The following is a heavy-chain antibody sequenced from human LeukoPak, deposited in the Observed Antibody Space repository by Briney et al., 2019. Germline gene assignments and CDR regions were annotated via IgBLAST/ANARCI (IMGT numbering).Heavy chain of an antibody. D-gene: IGHD3-22*01. CDR1: GGSISSGDYY. V-gene: IGHV4-31*03. J-gene: IGHJ4*02. CDR3: AREGYDSSYYYYLDY. CDR2: IYYSGST. Sequence: SLALSLTCTVSGGSISSGDYYWSWIRQHPGKGLEWIGNIYYSGSTYYNPSLKSRVTISVDTSKSQFSLKLSSVTAADTAVYYCAREGYDSSYYYYLDYWGQGTLVTVSS.